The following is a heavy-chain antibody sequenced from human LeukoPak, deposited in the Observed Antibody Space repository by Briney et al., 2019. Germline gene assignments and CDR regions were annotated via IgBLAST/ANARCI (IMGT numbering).Heavy chain of an antibody. CDR3: AKDPHILRFLEWLRSRSNWFDP. CDR2: IYSGGST. V-gene: IGHV3-66*01. Sequence: GGSLRLSCAASGFTVSSNYMSWVRQAPGKGLEWVSVIYSGGSTYYADSVKGRFTISRDNSKNTLYLQMNSLRAEDTAVYYCAKDPHILRFLEWLRSRSNWFDPWGQGTLVTVSS. CDR1: GFTVSSNY. D-gene: IGHD3-3*01. J-gene: IGHJ5*02.